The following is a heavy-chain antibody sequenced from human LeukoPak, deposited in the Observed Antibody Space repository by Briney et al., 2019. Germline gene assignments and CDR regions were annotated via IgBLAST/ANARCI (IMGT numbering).Heavy chain of an antibody. CDR1: GGSISSYY. Sequence: SETLSLTCTVSGGSISSYYWSWIRQPPGKGLEWIGYIYYSGSTNYNPSLKSRVTISVDTSKNQFSLKPSSVTAADTAVYYCARGRYSGSYNDYWGQGTLVTVSS. CDR3: ARGRYSGSYNDY. J-gene: IGHJ4*02. V-gene: IGHV4-59*01. CDR2: IYYSGST. D-gene: IGHD1-26*01.